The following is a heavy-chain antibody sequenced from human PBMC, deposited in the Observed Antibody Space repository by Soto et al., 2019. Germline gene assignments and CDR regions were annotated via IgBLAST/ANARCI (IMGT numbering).Heavy chain of an antibody. D-gene: IGHD4-17*01. CDR3: AHPRGYGVFDAYDI. CDR2: ISASGYET. CDR1: GFTFSPYA. V-gene: IGHV3-23*01. Sequence: GGSLRLSCAASGFTFSPYAMSWVRQAPGKWLEWVSAISASGYETFYADPVKGRFTISRDNSINMLYLHMNSLRTEDTAVYYCAHPRGYGVFDAYDIWGQGAMLT. J-gene: IGHJ3*02.